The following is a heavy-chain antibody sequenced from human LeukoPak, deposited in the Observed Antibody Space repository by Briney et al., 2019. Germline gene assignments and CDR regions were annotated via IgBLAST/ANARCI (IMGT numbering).Heavy chain of an antibody. CDR3: TTDGIVVADDAFDI. CDR1: GFTFSNAW. V-gene: IGHV3-15*07. D-gene: IGHD3-22*01. Sequence: PGGSLRLSCAASGFTFSNAWMNWVRQAPGKGLEWVGRIKSKTDGGTTDYAAPVKGRFTISRDDSKSTLYLQMNSLKTEDTAVYYCTTDGIVVADDAFDIWGQGTMVTVSS. CDR2: IKSKTDGGTT. J-gene: IGHJ3*02.